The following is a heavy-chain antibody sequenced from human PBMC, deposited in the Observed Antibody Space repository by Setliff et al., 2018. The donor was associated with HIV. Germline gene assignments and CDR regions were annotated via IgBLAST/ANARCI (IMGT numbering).Heavy chain of an antibody. V-gene: IGHV4-39*02. CDR2: IHYSRGS. CDR3: ARDGRYSFGYNWFDP. J-gene: IGHJ5*02. CDR1: GVSISGPIGITYY. D-gene: IGHD5-18*01. Sequence: KASETLSLTCSVSGVSISGPIGITYYWDWFRQPPGKGLEWIGSIHYSRGSSYNASLKSRVTISLDTSKNHFSLKLSSVTAADTAVYYCARDGRYSFGYNWFDPWGQGTLVTVSS.